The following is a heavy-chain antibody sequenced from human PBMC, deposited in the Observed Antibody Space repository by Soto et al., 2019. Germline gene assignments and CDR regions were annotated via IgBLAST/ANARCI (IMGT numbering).Heavy chain of an antibody. CDR1: VDSIHRGGFY. D-gene: IGHD3-16*02. J-gene: IGHJ5*02. V-gene: IGHV4-31*03. CDR3: AMLKMTFGGVFVGVDA. CDR2: INYRGNS. Sequence: QVHLQASGPGLVKPSQTLSVTCTVSVDSIHRGGFYWTWIRQLTGKDLEWIGYINYRGNSYNNPSLESRVLMSMDTSTNQFSLKMMSVTASDTARYYWAMLKMTFGGVFVGVDAWGQGPLVTVSS.